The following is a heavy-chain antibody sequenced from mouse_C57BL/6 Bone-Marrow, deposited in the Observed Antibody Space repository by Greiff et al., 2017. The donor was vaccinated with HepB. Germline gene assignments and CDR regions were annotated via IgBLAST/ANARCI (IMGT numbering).Heavy chain of an antibody. D-gene: IGHD1-1*01. J-gene: IGHJ1*03. V-gene: IGHV5-6*01. CDR3: ARHGNYYGSSPYWYFDV. CDR1: GFTFSSYG. Sequence: EVQRVESGGDLVKPGGSLKLSCAASGFTFSSYGMSWVRQTPDKRLEWVATISSGGSYTYYPDSVKGRFTISRDNAKNTLYLQMSSLKSEDTAMYYCARHGNYYGSSPYWYFDVWGTGTTVTVSS. CDR2: ISSGGSYT.